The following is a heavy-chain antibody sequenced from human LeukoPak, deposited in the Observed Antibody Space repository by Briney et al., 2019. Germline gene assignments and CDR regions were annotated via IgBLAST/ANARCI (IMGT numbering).Heavy chain of an antibody. Sequence: SETLSLTCTVSGGSISSYYWSWIRQPPGKGLEWIGYIYYSGSTNYNPSLKSRVTMSVDTSKNQFSLKLSSVTAADTAVYYCARVGRPYYYDSSGSDAFDYWGQGTLVTVSS. J-gene: IGHJ4*02. CDR2: IYYSGST. D-gene: IGHD3-22*01. CDR3: ARVGRPYYYDSSGSDAFDY. CDR1: GGSISSYY. V-gene: IGHV4-59*01.